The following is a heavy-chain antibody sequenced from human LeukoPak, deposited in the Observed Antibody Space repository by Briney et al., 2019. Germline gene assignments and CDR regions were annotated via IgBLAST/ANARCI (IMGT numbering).Heavy chain of an antibody. J-gene: IGHJ4*02. D-gene: IGHD6-19*01. V-gene: IGHV5-10-1*01. CDR3: AKHHGVRIPVPTLDY. CDR2: IDPSDSYT. Sequence: LGGSVLISGQCSRYYFTNYWISGGRQLTGKGVEWMARIDPSDSYTNYSPSFQGHVTISVDKSIRTTYLHWSSLEASDTAIYYCAKHHGVRIPVPTLDYWGQGTLVTVSS. CDR1: RYYFTNYW.